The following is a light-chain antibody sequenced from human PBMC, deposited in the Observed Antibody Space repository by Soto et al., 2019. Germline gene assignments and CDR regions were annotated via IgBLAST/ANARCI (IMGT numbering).Light chain of an antibody. V-gene: IGKV1-9*01. CDR3: QLLYDTVLT. CDR2: AAS. J-gene: IGKJ4*01. CDR1: QGITTY. Sequence: DIQLTQSPSFLSPSVGDTVTITCRASQGITTYLAWYQQKPGKAPKLLIYAASTLQSGVPSRFSGSGSGTGLTLTISSLQPEDFATYYCQLLYDTVLTFGGGTKVEIK.